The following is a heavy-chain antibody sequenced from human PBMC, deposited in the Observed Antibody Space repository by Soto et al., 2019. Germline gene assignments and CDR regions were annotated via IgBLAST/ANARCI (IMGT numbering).Heavy chain of an antibody. V-gene: IGHV3-15*01. CDR3: TTGLSNGYYNFDY. J-gene: IGHJ4*02. CDR1: GFTFTNAW. D-gene: IGHD3-22*01. Sequence: SGGSLRLSCAASGFTFTNAWMSWVRQAPGKGLEWVGRIKGEADGGTTDYAAPVKGRITISRDHSKDTLYLQMNILKTEDTAVYFCTTGLSNGYYNFDYWGQGT. CDR2: IKGEADGGTT.